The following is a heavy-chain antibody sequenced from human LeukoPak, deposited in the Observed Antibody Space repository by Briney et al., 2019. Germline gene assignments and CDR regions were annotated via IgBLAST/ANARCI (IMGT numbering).Heavy chain of an antibody. J-gene: IGHJ4*02. CDR3: ASKTGYNYGLDY. CDR1: GGSFSGYY. D-gene: IGHD5-18*01. CDR2: IYHSGST. V-gene: IGHV4-34*01. Sequence: SETLSLTCAVYGGSFSGYYWGWIRQPPGKGLEWIGNIYHSGSTYYNPSLKSRITISIDASKNQFSLKLSSMTAADTAVYYCASKTGYNYGLDYWGQGTLVTVSS.